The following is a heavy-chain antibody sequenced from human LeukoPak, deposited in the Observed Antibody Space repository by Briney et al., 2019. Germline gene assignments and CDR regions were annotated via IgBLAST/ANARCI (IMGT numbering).Heavy chain of an antibody. D-gene: IGHD3-10*01. V-gene: IGHV1-69*06. CDR1: GGTFSSYA. J-gene: IGHJ4*02. CDR2: IIPIFGTA. Sequence: SVKVSCKASGGTFSSYAISWVRQAPGQGLEWMGRIIPIFGTANYAQKFQGRVTITADKSTSTAYMELSSLRSEDTAVYYCVCYYGSGSYQKYYFDYWGQGTLVTVSS. CDR3: VCYYGSGSYQKYYFDY.